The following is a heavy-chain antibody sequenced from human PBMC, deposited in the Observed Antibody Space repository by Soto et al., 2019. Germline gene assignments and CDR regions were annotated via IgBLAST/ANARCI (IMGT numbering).Heavy chain of an antibody. V-gene: IGHV1-18*01. CDR3: ARGALGYDSRGYFFAY. CDR1: GYTFTTYG. CDR2: ISTYNGLT. D-gene: IGHD3-22*01. J-gene: IGHJ4*02. Sequence: ASVKVSCKASGYTFTTYGIAWVRQAPGQGFEWMGWISTYNGLTKYAEKFQGRVTMTTDISTTTADMELKTLRSDDTAVYFCARGALGYDSRGYFFAYWGQGTLVTVSS.